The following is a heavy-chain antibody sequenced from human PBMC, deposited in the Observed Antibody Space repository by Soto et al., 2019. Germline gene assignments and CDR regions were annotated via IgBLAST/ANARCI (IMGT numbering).Heavy chain of an antibody. V-gene: IGHV1-69*12. J-gene: IGHJ3*02. Sequence: QVQLVQSGAEVKKPGSSVKVSCKASGDTFSTYAISWVRQAPGQCLEWMGGIIPLFGTTDYAPKFQGRVSITADESTSTAYMELSSLRSGDTAIYYCARGVVVVATTPRGDAFDIWGQGTLVTVSS. CDR2: IIPLFGTT. CDR1: GDTFSTYA. CDR3: ARGVVVVATTPRGDAFDI. D-gene: IGHD2-15*01.